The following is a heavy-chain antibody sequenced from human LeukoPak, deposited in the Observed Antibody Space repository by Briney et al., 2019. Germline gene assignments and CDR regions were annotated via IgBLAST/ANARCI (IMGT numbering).Heavy chain of an antibody. CDR1: GGSISSGGYY. Sequence: PSETLSLTCTVSGGSISSGGYYWSWIRQPPGKGLEWIGYIYHSGSTYYNPSLKSRVTISVDRSKNQFSLKLSSVTAADTAVYYCASTRGPRFAFDIWGQGTMVTVSS. J-gene: IGHJ3*02. V-gene: IGHV4-30-2*01. CDR3: ASTRGPRFAFDI. CDR2: IYHSGST.